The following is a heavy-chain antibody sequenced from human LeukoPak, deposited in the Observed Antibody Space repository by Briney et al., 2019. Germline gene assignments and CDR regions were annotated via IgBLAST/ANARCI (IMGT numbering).Heavy chain of an antibody. J-gene: IGHJ4*02. CDR3: VRVRYTGTYRRAPDY. V-gene: IGHV4-39*07. Sequence: PSETLPLTCTVSGGSISSSSYYWGWMRQPPGKGLEWIGSIYYSGSTYYNPSLKSRVTISVDTSKNQFSLKLSSVTAADTAVYYCVRVRYTGTYRRAPDYWGQGTLVTVSS. CDR2: IYYSGST. D-gene: IGHD1-26*01. CDR1: GGSISSSSYY.